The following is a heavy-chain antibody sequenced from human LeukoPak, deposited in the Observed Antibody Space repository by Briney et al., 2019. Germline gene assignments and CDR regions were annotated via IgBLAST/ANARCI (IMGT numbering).Heavy chain of an antibody. Sequence: GGFLRLSCAASGFTFSDYYMSWIRQAPGKGLEWFSYISSSSSYTNYADSVKGRFTISRDNAKNSLYLQMNSLRAEDTAVYYCASLAAAGTSAFDIWGQGTMVTVSS. CDR1: GFTFSDYY. D-gene: IGHD6-13*01. J-gene: IGHJ3*02. CDR3: ASLAAAGTSAFDI. CDR2: ISSSSSYT. V-gene: IGHV3-11*06.